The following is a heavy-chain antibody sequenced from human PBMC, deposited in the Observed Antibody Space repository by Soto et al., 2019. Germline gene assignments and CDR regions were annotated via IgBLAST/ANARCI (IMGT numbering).Heavy chain of an antibody. J-gene: IGHJ6*02. CDR3: AKEVGPRAAVGWYYGMGV. V-gene: IGHV3-30*18. D-gene: IGHD6-19*01. CDR1: GFTFSNYG. Sequence: QVQLVESGGGVVQPGRSLRLSCAASGFTFSNYGMHWVRQAPGKGLEWAAVISYDGSNKFYADSVKGRFTISRDNSWNSLYLQMNSLRAEDTAEHYLAKEVGPRAAVGWYYGMGVWGQGNTVTVSS. CDR2: ISYDGSNK.